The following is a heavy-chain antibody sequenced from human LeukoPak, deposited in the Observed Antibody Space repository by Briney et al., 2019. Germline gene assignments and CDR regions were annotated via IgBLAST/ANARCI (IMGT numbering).Heavy chain of an antibody. Sequence: GGSLTLSCAASGFTFSSYEMNWVRPAPGKGLEWVSYISSSGSTIYDADTVKGRFTISRDNAKNSLYLQRHSLRAEDTAVYYCAREMATITSEFDYWGQGTLVTASS. CDR1: GFTFSSYE. CDR2: ISSSGSTI. J-gene: IGHJ4*02. V-gene: IGHV3-48*03. CDR3: AREMATITSEFDY. D-gene: IGHD5-24*01.